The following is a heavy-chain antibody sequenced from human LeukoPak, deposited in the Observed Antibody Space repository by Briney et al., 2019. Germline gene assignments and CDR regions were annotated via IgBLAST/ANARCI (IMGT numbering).Heavy chain of an antibody. CDR1: GGTFSSYT. J-gene: IGHJ4*02. CDR2: IIPIFGTA. CDR3: AKLAWGYSYGRDYFDY. D-gene: IGHD5-18*01. Sequence: ASVKVSCKASGGTFSSYTISWVRQAPGQGLEWMGGIIPIFGTANYAQKFQGRVTITADKSTSTAYMELSSLRSEDTAVYYCAKLAWGYSYGRDYFDYWGQGTLATVSS. V-gene: IGHV1-69*06.